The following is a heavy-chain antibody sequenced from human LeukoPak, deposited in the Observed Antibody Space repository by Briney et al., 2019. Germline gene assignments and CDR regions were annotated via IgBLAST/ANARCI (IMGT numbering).Heavy chain of an antibody. J-gene: IGHJ3*02. CDR3: ARDIRGYSYGDDAFDI. CDR2: IYYSGST. D-gene: IGHD5-18*01. CDR1: GGSISSGDYY. V-gene: IGHV4-30-4*01. Sequence: SETLSLTCTISGGSISSGDYYWSWIRQPPGKGLEWIGYIYYSGSTYYNPSLKRRLTISLDTSKNQFSLKLSSVTAADTAVYYCARDIRGYSYGDDAFDIWGQGTMVTVSS.